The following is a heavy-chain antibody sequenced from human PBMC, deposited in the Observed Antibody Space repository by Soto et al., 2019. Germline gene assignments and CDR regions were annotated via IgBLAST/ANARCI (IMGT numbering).Heavy chain of an antibody. CDR3: ARASVGGYDSRGPGYFDL. V-gene: IGHV1-69*01. J-gene: IGHJ2*01. D-gene: IGHD3-22*01. Sequence: QVQLVQSGAEVKKPGSSVKVSCKASGGTFSSYAISWVRQAPGQGLEWMGGIIPIFGTANYAQKFQGRVTIPADESTRTAYMELRSLRSEDTAVYYCARASVGGYDSRGPGYFDLWGRGTLVTVSS. CDR2: IIPIFGTA. CDR1: GGTFSSYA.